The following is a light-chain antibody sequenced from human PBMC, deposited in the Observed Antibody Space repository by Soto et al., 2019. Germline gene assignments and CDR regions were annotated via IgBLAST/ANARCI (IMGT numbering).Light chain of an antibody. CDR3: CSYAGSSSWV. V-gene: IGLV2-23*01. CDR2: EGS. CDR1: SSDIGSYNL. Sequence: QSALTQPASVPGSPGQSITISCTGTSSDIGSYNLVSWYQQHPGKAPKFMIYEGSKRPSGVSNRFSGSKSGNTASLTISGLQAEDEADYYCCSYAGSSSWVFGGGTKLTVL. J-gene: IGLJ3*02.